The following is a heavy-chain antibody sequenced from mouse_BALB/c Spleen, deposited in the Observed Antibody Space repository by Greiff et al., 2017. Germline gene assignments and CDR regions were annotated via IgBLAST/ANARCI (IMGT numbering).Heavy chain of an antibody. V-gene: IGHV1S81*02. CDR3: ARGDRYYFDY. CDR2: INPSNGRT. D-gene: IGHD2-14*01. Sequence: VQLQQPGAELVKPGASVKLSCKASGYTFTSYWMHWVKQRPGQGLEWIGEINPSNGRTNYNEKFKSKATLTVDKSSSTAYMQLSSLTSEDSAVYYCARGDRYYFDYWGQGITLTVSS. CDR1: GYTFTSYW. J-gene: IGHJ2*01.